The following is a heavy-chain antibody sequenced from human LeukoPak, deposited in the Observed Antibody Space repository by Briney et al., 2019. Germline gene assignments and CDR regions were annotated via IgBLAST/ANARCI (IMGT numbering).Heavy chain of an antibody. V-gene: IGHV4-31*03. J-gene: IGHJ3*02. CDR3: ARDRGGILDAFDI. CDR1: GGSISSGGYY. D-gene: IGHD2-15*01. Sequence: SETLSLTCTVSGGSISSGGYYWSWIRQHPGKGLEWIGYIYYSGSTYYNPSLKSRVTISVDTSKNQFSLKLSSVTAADTAVYYCARDRGGILDAFDIWGQGTMVTVSS. CDR2: IYYSGST.